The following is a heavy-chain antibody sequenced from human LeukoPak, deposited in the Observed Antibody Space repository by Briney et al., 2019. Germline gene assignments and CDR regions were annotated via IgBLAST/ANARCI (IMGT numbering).Heavy chain of an antibody. CDR2: ISSSSSTI. CDR1: GFIFSTYW. Sequence: PGGSLRLSCAASGFIFSTYWMNWVRQAPGKGLEWVSYISSSSSTIYYADSVKGRFTISRDNAKNSLYLQMNSLRAEDTAVYYCARDIAARRYYYMDVWGKGTTVTVSS. CDR3: ARDIAARRYYYMDV. D-gene: IGHD6-13*01. V-gene: IGHV3-48*04. J-gene: IGHJ6*03.